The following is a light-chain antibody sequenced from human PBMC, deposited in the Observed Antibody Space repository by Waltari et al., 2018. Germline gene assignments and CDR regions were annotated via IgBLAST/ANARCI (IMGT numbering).Light chain of an antibody. CDR3: QQSYSTPPDT. J-gene: IGKJ2*01. V-gene: IGKV1-39*01. Sequence: DIQMTQSPSSMSASVGDRVTIPCRASQSISTFLNWYQQKPGEAPKLLIYTTSNVKSGVPSRFSGSGSGTDFTLTINDLHPEDFATYYCQQSYSTPPDTFGQGTKLEIK. CDR2: TTS. CDR1: QSISTF.